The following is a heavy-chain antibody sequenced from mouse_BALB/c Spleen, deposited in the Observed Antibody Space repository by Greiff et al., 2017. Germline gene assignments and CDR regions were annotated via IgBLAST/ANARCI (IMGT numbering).Heavy chain of an antibody. V-gene: IGHV1-69*02. CDR3: TKRGGNYWYFDV. J-gene: IGHJ1*01. Sequence: QVQLQQPGAELVRPGASVKLSCKASGYTFTSYWINWVKQRPGQGLEWIGNIYPSDSYTNYNQKFKDKATLTVDKSSSTAYMQLSSPTSEDSAVYYCTKRGGNYWYFDVWGAGTTVTVSS. D-gene: IGHD1-1*02. CDR1: GYTFTSYW. CDR2: IYPSDSYT.